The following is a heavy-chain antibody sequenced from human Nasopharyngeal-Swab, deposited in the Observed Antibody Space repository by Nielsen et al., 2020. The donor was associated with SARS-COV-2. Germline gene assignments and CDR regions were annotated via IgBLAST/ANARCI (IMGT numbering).Heavy chain of an antibody. CDR1: GFTVSSNY. V-gene: IGHV3-66*01. J-gene: IGHJ6*02. CDR2: LYSGGRT. D-gene: IGHD2-8*02. Sequence: LSLTCAASGFTVSSNYMSWVRQAPGKGLEWVSVLYSGGRTYYADSVKDRFTISRDNSKNTLYLQMNSLRPEDTAVYYCARWSGGSLYGMDVWGQGTTVTVSS. CDR3: ARWSGGSLYGMDV.